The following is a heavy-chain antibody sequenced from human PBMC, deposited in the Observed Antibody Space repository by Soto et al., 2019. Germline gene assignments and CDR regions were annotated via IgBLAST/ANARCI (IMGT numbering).Heavy chain of an antibody. D-gene: IGHD2-2*01. J-gene: IGHJ5*02. V-gene: IGHV3-21*01. CDR1: GFTFSSYS. CDR2: ISSSSSYI. CDR3: ARDQFLGYCSSTSCRGGFDP. Sequence: PGGSLRLSCAASGFTFSSYSMNWVRQAPGKGLEWVSSISSSSSYIYYADSVKGRFTISRDNAKNSLYLQMNSLRAEDTAVYYCARDQFLGYCSSTSCRGGFDPWGQGTLVTVSS.